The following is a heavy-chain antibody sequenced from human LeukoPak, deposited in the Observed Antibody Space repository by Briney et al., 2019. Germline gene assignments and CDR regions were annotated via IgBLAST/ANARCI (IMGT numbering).Heavy chain of an antibody. Sequence: GGSLRLSCAASGFTFSSYGMHWVRQAPGKGLEWVSYVSSSSSTIYYADSVKGRFTISRDNAKNSLYLQMNSLRAEDTAVYYCARGGYSYGPEVDYWGQGTLVTVSS. J-gene: IGHJ4*02. V-gene: IGHV3-48*04. CDR2: VSSSSSTI. CDR3: ARGGYSYGPEVDY. D-gene: IGHD5-18*01. CDR1: GFTFSSYG.